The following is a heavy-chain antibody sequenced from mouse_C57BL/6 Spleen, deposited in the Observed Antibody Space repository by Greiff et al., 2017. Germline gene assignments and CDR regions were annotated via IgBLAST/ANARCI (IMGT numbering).Heavy chain of an antibody. CDR1: GYSITSGYY. CDR2: ISYDGSN. J-gene: IGHJ4*01. V-gene: IGHV3-6*01. CDR3: AGDYHYAMDY. Sequence: EVHLVESGPGLVKPSQSLSLTCSVTGYSITSGYYWNCIRQFPGNKLEWMGYISYDGSNNYNPSLKNLISITRDTTKSQFFLKLNSVSTEDTATYYCAGDYHYAMDYWGQGTSVTVSS.